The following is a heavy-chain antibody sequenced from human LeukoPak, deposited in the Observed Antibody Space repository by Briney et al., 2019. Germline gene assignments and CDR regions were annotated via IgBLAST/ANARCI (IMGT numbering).Heavy chain of an antibody. CDR2: IRYDEINK. J-gene: IGHJ4*02. Sequence: PGRSLRLSCAASGFTFSNYGMHWVRQAPGKGLEWVAFIRYDEINKYYADSVKGRFTISRDNSKNTLYLQMNSLRVEDTAVYYCAKRHSSGWYVFDYWGQGTRVTVSS. D-gene: IGHD6-19*01. CDR3: AKRHSSGWYVFDY. CDR1: GFTFSNYG. V-gene: IGHV3-30*02.